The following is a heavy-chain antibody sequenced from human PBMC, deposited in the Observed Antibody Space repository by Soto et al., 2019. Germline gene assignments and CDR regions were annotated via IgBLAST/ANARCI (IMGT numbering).Heavy chain of an antibody. V-gene: IGHV3-73*02. D-gene: IGHD3-3*01. CDR1: GFTFSGSA. CDR3: TRHGDGITIFGVVYYGMDV. CDR2: IRSKANSYAT. J-gene: IGHJ6*02. Sequence: EVQLVESGGGLVQPGGSLKLSCAASGFTFSGSAMHWVRQASGKGLEWVGRIRSKANSYATAYAASVKVRFTISRDESKNTAYLKMNSPKTEDTAVYYCTRHGDGITIFGVVYYGMDVWGQGTTVTVSS.